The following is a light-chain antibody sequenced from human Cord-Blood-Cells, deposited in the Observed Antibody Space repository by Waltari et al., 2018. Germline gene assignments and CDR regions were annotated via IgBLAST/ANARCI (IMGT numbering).Light chain of an antibody. V-gene: IGLV1-47*01. CDR3: AAWDDSLSGRV. CDR1: SSNIGSNY. CDR2: GNN. J-gene: IGLJ3*02. Sequence: QSVLTQPPSASGTPGQRVTISCSGSSSNIGSNYVYWYQQLPGTAPKLLIYGNNQRPSGVPDRCYGYKSGSSASLAISGLRSEDEADYYCAAWDDSLSGRVFGGGTKLTVL.